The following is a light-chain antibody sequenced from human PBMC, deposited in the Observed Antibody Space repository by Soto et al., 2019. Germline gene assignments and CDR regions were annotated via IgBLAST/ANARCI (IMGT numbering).Light chain of an antibody. CDR2: GAS. CDR3: QQYVSSQIT. Sequence: EIVLTQSPGTLSLSPGERAALSCGASQSVGSSYLAWYQQKPGQAPRLLIYGASSRATGIPDRFSGSGSGTVFTLTISRLEPEDFAVYYCQQYVSSQITFGQGTRLEIK. J-gene: IGKJ5*01. V-gene: IGKV3-20*01. CDR1: QSVGSSY.